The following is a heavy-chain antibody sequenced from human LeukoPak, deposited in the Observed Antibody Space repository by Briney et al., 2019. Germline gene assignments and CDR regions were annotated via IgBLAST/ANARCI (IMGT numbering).Heavy chain of an antibody. J-gene: IGHJ4*02. CDR1: GGSFSGYY. CDR3: ARRRIRGSGNYFDY. CDR2: INHSGST. V-gene: IGHV4-34*01. D-gene: IGHD3-10*01. Sequence: PSETLSLTCAVYGGSFSGYYWSWIRQPPGKGLEWIGEINHSGSTNYNPSLKSRVTISVDTSKNQFSLKLSSVTAADTAVYYCARRRIRGSGNYFDYWGQGTLVTVSS.